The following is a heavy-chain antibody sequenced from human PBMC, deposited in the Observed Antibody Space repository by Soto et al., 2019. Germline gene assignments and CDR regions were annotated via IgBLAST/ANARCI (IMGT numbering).Heavy chain of an antibody. CDR3: ARGVEVVTMVRHGGWLDY. Sequence: QVQLQESGPGLVKPSQTLSLTCTVSGGSISSGGYYWSWIRQHPGKGLEWIGYIYYSGRTYYNPSLKSRVTLSVETSKNQFSLKLSSVTAADTAVYYCARGVEVVTMVRHGGWLDYWGQGTLVTVSS. D-gene: IGHD3-10*01. CDR2: IYYSGRT. J-gene: IGHJ4*02. CDR1: GGSISSGGYY. V-gene: IGHV4-31*03.